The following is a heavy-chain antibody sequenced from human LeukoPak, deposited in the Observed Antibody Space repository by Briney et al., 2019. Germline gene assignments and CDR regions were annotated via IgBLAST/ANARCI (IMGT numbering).Heavy chain of an antibody. V-gene: IGHV4-34*01. CDR2: INHSGST. CDR1: GGSFSGYY. J-gene: IGHJ4*02. D-gene: IGHD6-13*01. CDR3: ANIVAAAGHFDY. Sequence: SETLSLTCAVYGGSFSGYYWSWIRQPPAQGLEWIGEINHSGSTNYNPSLKSRVTISVDTSKNQFSLKLSSVTAADTAVYYCANIVAAAGHFDYWGQGTLVTVSS.